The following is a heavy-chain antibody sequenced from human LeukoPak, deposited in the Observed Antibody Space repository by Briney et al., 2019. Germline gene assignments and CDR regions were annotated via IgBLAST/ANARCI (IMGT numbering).Heavy chain of an antibody. J-gene: IGHJ4*02. CDR1: GFTFSSYW. CDR3: ARSGYNWNDVIFFDY. D-gene: IGHD1-1*01. Sequence: GGSLRLSCAASGFTFSSYWMHWVRQAPGKGLVWVSRINSDGSSTSYADSVKGRFTISRDNAKNTLYLQMNSLRAEDTAVYYCARSGYNWNDVIFFDYWGQGTLVTVSS. V-gene: IGHV3-74*01. CDR2: INSDGSST.